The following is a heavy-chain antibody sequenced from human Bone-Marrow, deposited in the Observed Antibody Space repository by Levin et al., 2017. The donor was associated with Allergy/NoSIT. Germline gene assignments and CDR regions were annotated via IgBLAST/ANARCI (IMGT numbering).Heavy chain of an antibody. D-gene: IGHD3-10*01. Sequence: GGSLRLSCAASGFTFSNYAMSWVRQAPGKGLEWVSAITTSGGSTYYADSAKGRFTISRDNSKNTLYLQMNSLRADDTAVYYCAKGDRNGVRGVTFDYWGQGTLVTVSS. J-gene: IGHJ4*02. CDR3: AKGDRNGVRGVTFDY. CDR2: ITTSGGST. CDR1: GFTFSNYA. V-gene: IGHV3-23*01.